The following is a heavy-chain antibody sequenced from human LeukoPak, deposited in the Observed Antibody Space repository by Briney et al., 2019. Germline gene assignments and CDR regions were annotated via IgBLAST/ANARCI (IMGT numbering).Heavy chain of an antibody. CDR1: GFTFSSYW. CDR3: ARNVLLWFGELYYFDY. V-gene: IGHV3-7*01. D-gene: IGHD3-10*01. Sequence: PGGSLRPSCAASGFTFSSYWMSWVRQAPGKGLEWVANIKQDGSEKYYVDSVKGRFTISRDNAKNSLYLQMNSLRAEDTAVYYCARNVLLWFGELYYFDYWGQGTLVTVSS. CDR2: IKQDGSEK. J-gene: IGHJ4*02.